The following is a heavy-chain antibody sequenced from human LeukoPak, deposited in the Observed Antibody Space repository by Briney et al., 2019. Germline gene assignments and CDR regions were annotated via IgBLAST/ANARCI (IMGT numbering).Heavy chain of an antibody. CDR2: IYYSGST. Sequence: SETLSLTCTVSGRSISGYYWSWIRQAPGKGLEWIGHIYYSGSTNYNPSLKSRVTISVDTSKNQFSLKLSSVTAADTAVYYCARGGSNVPINWFDPWGQGTLVTVSS. D-gene: IGHD4-11*01. J-gene: IGHJ5*02. CDR3: ARGGSNVPINWFDP. V-gene: IGHV4-59*01. CDR1: GRSISGYY.